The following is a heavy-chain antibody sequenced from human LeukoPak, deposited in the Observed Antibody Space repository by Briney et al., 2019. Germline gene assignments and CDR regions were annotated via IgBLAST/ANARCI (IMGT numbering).Heavy chain of an antibody. V-gene: IGHV4-59*12. D-gene: IGHD6-6*01. CDR2: IYYSGST. Sequence: SETLSLTCTVSGGSISSYYWSWIRQPPGKGLEWIGYIYYSGSTNYNPSLKSRVTISVDTSKNQFSLKLSSVTAADTAVYYCARGGIAARPTRYYYGMDVWGQGTTVTVSS. CDR3: ARGGIAARPTRYYYGMDV. J-gene: IGHJ6*02. CDR1: GGSISSYY.